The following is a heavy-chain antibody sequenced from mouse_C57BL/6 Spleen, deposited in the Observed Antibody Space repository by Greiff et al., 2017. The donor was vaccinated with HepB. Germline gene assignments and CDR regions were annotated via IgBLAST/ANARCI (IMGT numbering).Heavy chain of an antibody. J-gene: IGHJ1*03. CDR1: GYTFTDYY. D-gene: IGHD5-1*01. CDR3: ARYLSPEGYFDV. V-gene: IGHV1-76*01. Sequence: QVQLQQSGAELVRPGASVKLSCKASGYTFTDYYINWVKQRPGQGLEWIARIYPGSGNTYYNEKFKGKATLTAEKSSSTAYMQLSSLTSEDSAVYFCARYLSPEGYFDVWGTGTTVTVSS. CDR2: IYPGSGNT.